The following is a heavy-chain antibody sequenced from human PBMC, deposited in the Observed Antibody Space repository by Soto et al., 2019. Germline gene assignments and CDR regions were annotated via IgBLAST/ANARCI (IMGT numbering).Heavy chain of an antibody. Sequence: GESLKISCKGSGYSFTSYWIGWVRQMPGKGLEWMGIIYPGDSDTRYSPSFQGQVTISADKSISTAYLQWSSLKASDTAMYYCARARAEAGSYYYYGMDVWGQGTTVTVSS. D-gene: IGHD6-13*01. CDR2: IYPGDSDT. V-gene: IGHV5-51*01. J-gene: IGHJ6*02. CDR1: GYSFTSYW. CDR3: ARARAEAGSYYYYGMDV.